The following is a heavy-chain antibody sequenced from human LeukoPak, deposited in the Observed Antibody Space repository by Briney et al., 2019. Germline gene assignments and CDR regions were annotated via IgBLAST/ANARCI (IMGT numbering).Heavy chain of an antibody. D-gene: IGHD3-22*01. J-gene: IGHJ4*02. CDR1: GGSFSGYY. Sequence: SETLSLTCAVYGGSFSGYYWSWIRQPPGKGLEWIGEINHSGSTNYNPSLKSRVTISVDTSKNQFSLKPSSVTAADTAVYYCARADYYDSSGYYYGYWGQGTLVTVSS. CDR3: ARADYYDSSGYYYGY. CDR2: INHSGST. V-gene: IGHV4-34*01.